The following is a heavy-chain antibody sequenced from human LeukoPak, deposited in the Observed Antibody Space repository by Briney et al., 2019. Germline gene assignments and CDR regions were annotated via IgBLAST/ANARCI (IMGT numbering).Heavy chain of an antibody. D-gene: IGHD2-2*01. CDR1: GYAFTYHY. CDR2: INPNTGAT. CDR3: ARETAMPTARNFDY. Sequence: ASVKVSCKASGYAFTYHYIHWVRQAPGQGLEWMGIINPNTGATTYAERFQGRVGMTRDTSTGTVYMELSGLKSDDTALYYYARETAMPTARNFDYWGQGTLVTVSS. V-gene: IGHV1-46*01. J-gene: IGHJ4*02.